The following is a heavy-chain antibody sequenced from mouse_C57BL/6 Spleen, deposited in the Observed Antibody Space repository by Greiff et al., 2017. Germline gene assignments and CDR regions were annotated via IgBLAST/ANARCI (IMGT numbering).Heavy chain of an antibody. CDR3: ARYITTVVATNYYAMDY. Sequence: VKLVESGAELVRPGTSVKMSCKASGYTFTNYWIGWAKQRPGHGLEWIGDIYPGGGYTNYNEKFKGKATLTADKSSSTAYMQFSSLTSEDSAIYYCARYITTVVATNYYAMDYWGQGTSVTVSS. V-gene: IGHV1-63*01. D-gene: IGHD1-1*01. CDR2: IYPGGGYT. J-gene: IGHJ4*01. CDR1: GYTFTNYW.